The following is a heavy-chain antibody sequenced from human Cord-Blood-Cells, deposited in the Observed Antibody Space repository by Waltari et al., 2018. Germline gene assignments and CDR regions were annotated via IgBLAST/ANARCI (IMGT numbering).Heavy chain of an antibody. CDR2: IDWDDDK. V-gene: IGHV2-70*01. CDR1: GFSLSTSGMC. Sequence: QVTLRESGSALVKPTQTLTLTCTFSGFSLSTSGMCVSWIRQPPGKALEWLALIDWDDDKYYSTSLKTRLTISKDTYKNQVVLTMSIMNPVDTAAYYCARTYGGNSYFDYWGQGTLVTVSS. CDR3: ARTYGGNSYFDY. J-gene: IGHJ4*02. D-gene: IGHD4-17*01.